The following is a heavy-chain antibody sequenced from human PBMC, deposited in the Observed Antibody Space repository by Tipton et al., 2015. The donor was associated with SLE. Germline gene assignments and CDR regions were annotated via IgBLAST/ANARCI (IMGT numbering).Heavy chain of an antibody. Sequence: QVQLVQSGAEVKKPGAPVKVSCMASGYTFTSYYMHWVRQAPGQGLEWMGIINPSGGSTSYAQKFQGRVTMTRDTSTSTVYMELSSLRSEDTAVYYCAMGELHYFDYWGQGTLVTVSS. CDR2: INPSGGST. J-gene: IGHJ4*02. CDR1: GYTFTSYY. D-gene: IGHD1-7*01. V-gene: IGHV1-46*01. CDR3: AMGELHYFDY.